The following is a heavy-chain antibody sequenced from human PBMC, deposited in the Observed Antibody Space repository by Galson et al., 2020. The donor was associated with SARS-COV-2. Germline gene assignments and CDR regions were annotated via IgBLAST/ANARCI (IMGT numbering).Heavy chain of an antibody. Sequence: GESLKISCAASGFTFSNYWMQWVRQAPGKGLVWVSRIKTDGSSTRHADSVKGRFTISRDNAKNTLYLQMNRLGAEDTAVYYCARETVISGSYFVDVWGKGTTVTVSS. CDR1: GFTFSNYW. CDR2: IKTDGSST. CDR3: ARETVISGSYFVDV. J-gene: IGHJ6*04. D-gene: IGHD3-10*01. V-gene: IGHV3-74*01.